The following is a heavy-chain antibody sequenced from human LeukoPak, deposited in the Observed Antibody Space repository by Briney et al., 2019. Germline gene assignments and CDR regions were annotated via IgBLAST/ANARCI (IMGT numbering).Heavy chain of an antibody. CDR3: AKDRTQGSGWYLIFDY. J-gene: IGHJ4*02. CDR2: ISGNSITT. CDR1: GFTYSISA. Sequence: GGSLRLSCAASGFTYSISAMSGVRQAPGKGLEWVATISGNSITTYYADSLKGRFTISRDASKNTLYLQMDSLRVEDTAVYFCAKDRTQGSGWYLIFDYWSQGTLVTVSS. D-gene: IGHD6-19*01. V-gene: IGHV3-23*01.